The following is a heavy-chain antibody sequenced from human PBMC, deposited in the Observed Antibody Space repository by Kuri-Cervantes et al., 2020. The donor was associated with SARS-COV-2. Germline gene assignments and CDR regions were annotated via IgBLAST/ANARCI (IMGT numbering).Heavy chain of an antibody. V-gene: IGHV3-30*02. CDR1: GFTFSSYG. CDR2: IRYDGSNK. Sequence: GESLKISCAASGFTFSSYGMHWVRQAPGKGLEWVAFIRYDGSNKYYADSVKGRFTISRDNSKNTLYLQMNSLRAEDTAVYYCALGYWGSGYPRYYYYMDVWGKGTTVTVSS. J-gene: IGHJ6*03. CDR3: ALGYWGSGYPRYYYYMDV. D-gene: IGHD3-22*01.